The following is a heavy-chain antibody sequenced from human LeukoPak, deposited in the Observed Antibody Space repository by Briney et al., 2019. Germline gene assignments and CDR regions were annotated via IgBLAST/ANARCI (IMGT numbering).Heavy chain of an antibody. CDR3: ARAMTGDYDFWSGLYYYYGMDV. CDR1: GYTFTSYD. CDR2: MNPNSGNT. D-gene: IGHD3-3*01. J-gene: IGHJ6*02. V-gene: IGHV1-8*01. Sequence: ASVKVSCKASGYTFTSYDINWVRQATGQGLEWMGWMNPNSGNTGYAQKFQGRVTMTRNTSISTAYMELSSLRSADTAVYYCARAMTGDYDFWSGLYYYYGMDVWGQGTTVTVSS.